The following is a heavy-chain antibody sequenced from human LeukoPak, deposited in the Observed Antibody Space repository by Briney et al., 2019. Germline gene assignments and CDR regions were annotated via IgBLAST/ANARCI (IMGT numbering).Heavy chain of an antibody. Sequence: SETLSLTCTVSGYSISSGYYWGWIRQPPGKGLEWIGSIYYSGSTYYNPSLKSRVTISVDTSKNQFSLKLSSVTAADTAVYYCARALVAGDFWSGYSPYDAFDIWGQGTMVTISS. V-gene: IGHV4-38-2*02. J-gene: IGHJ3*02. CDR3: ARALVAGDFWSGYSPYDAFDI. D-gene: IGHD3-3*01. CDR1: GYSISSGYY. CDR2: IYYSGST.